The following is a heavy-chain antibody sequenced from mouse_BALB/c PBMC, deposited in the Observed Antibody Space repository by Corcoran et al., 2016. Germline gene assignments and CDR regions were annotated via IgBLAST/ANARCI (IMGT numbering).Heavy chain of an antibody. CDR3: ARRDYFDY. CDR1: GFNIKDTY. Sequence: EVQLQQSGAELVKPGASVKLSCTASGFNIKDTYMHWVKQRTEQGLEWIGRIDPANGNTKYDPKFQGKATITADTSSNTAYLQLSSLTSEDTAVYYCARRDYFDYWGQGTTLTVSS. V-gene: IGHV14-3*02. CDR2: IDPANGNT. J-gene: IGHJ2*01.